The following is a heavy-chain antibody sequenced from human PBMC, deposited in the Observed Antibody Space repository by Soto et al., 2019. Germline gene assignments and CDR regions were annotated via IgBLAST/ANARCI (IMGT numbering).Heavy chain of an antibody. V-gene: IGHV1-46*01. CDR3: AGADYYDSSGFYYDY. J-gene: IGHJ4*02. D-gene: IGHD3-22*01. CDR1: GYIFTNHY. CDR2: INPSGGST. Sequence: QVQLVQSGAEVKKPGASVKVSCKASGYIFTNHYIHWVRQAPGQGLEWMGIINPSGGSTNYLQKCQGRATMTRDTSTSTGHMELSSLRSEDTAVYFGAGADYYDSSGFYYDYWGQGTLVSVSS.